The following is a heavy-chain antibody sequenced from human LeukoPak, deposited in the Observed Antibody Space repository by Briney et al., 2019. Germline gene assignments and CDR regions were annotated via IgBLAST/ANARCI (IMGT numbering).Heavy chain of an antibody. CDR3: ARRPLDILTGYPFDY. D-gene: IGHD3-9*01. CDR2: IYPGDSET. CDR1: GYSFTSYW. Sequence: VESLKISCKGSGYSFTSYWIGWVRQMPGRGLEWMGIIYPGDSETRYSPSFQGQVTISADRSINTAYLQWSSLKASDSAIYYCARRPLDILTGYPFDYWGQGTLVTVSS. J-gene: IGHJ4*02. V-gene: IGHV5-51*01.